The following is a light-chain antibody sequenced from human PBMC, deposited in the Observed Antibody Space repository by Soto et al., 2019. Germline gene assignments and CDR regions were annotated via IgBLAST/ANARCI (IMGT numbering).Light chain of an antibody. Sequence: EIVMTQSPATLSLSPGQRDALSRSASQSINSELAWYQQKPGQPPRLLIYGASTRATGFPARFTGSESGSEFNLTISGLQSEDFSVYYCQQGHNWPLTVGQGTRLEI. CDR2: GAS. CDR1: QSINSE. CDR3: QQGHNWPLT. J-gene: IGKJ2*01. V-gene: IGKV3-15*01.